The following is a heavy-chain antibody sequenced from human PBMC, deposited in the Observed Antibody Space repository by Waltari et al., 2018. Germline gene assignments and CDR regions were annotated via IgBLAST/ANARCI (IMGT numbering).Heavy chain of an antibody. J-gene: IGHJ6*02. D-gene: IGHD3-9*01. CDR3: VKEAAGYDSLIANGLDV. V-gene: IGHV3-43D*04. CDR1: GFTFDDFA. Sequence: EVQLEESGGGVVKPGGSLRLSCAASGFTFDDFAMHWVRQAPGKGLEWVSLITWDGRSTYYADSVKGRFAISRDNGKDFLYLQMNSLRPEDTALYYCVKEAAGYDSLIANGLDVWGQGTTVTVSS. CDR2: ITWDGRST.